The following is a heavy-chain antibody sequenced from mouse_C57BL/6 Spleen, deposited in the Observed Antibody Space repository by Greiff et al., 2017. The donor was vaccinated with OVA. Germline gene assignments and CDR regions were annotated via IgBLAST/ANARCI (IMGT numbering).Heavy chain of an antibody. CDR1: GYTFTSYW. CDR3: AKRGYGKGAMDY. D-gene: IGHD2-1*01. V-gene: IGHV1-55*01. J-gene: IGHJ4*01. CDR2: IYPGSGST. Sequence: QVQLQQPGAELVKPGASVKMSCKASGYTFTSYWITWVKQRPGQGLEWIGDIYPGSGSTNYNEKFKSKATLNVDTSSSTAYMQLSSLTSEDSAVYYCAKRGYGKGAMDYWGQGTSVTVSS.